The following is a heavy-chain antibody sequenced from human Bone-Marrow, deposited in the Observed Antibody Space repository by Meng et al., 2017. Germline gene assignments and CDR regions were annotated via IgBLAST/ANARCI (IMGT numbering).Heavy chain of an antibody. CDR2: IGHGGFT. CDR3: VRSSAWVRTGFDP. D-gene: IGHD6-19*01. J-gene: IGHJ5*02. V-gene: IGHV4-39*01. CDR1: GCSNSSSGYY. Sequence: QPQLQELGPGRVMPADGPSLTRTVSGCSNSSSGYYWGWIRQPPGKGLEWFGSIGHGGFTYYTASHKSRVTVSIDTSRNQFSLWLTSVTAADTAVYYCVRSSAWVRTGFDPWGQGTLVTVSS.